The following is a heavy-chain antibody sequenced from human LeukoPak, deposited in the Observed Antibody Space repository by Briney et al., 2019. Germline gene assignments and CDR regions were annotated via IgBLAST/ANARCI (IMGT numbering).Heavy chain of an antibody. CDR3: ASLTMYYYDSSGYYYDNWFDP. D-gene: IGHD3-22*01. CDR2: IYYSGST. Sequence: SETLSLTCTVSGGSISSSSYYWGWIRQPPGKGLEWIGSIYYSGSTYYNPSLKSRVTISVDTSKNQFSLKLSSVTAADTAVYYCASLTMYYYDSSGYYYDNWFDPWGQGTLVTVSS. J-gene: IGHJ5*02. CDR1: GGSISSSSYY. V-gene: IGHV4-39*07.